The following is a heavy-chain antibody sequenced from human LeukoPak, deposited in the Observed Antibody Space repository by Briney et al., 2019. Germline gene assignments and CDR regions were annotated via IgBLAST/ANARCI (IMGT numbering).Heavy chain of an antibody. Sequence: SETLSLTCAVYGGSFSGYYWSWIRQPPGKGLEWIGEINHCGSTNYNPSLKSRVTISVDTSKNQFSLKLSSVTAADTAVYYCARARTRVVRYFDYWGQGTLVTVSS. CDR1: GGSFSGYY. V-gene: IGHV4-34*01. CDR2: INHCGST. D-gene: IGHD3-3*01. CDR3: ARARTRVVRYFDY. J-gene: IGHJ4*02.